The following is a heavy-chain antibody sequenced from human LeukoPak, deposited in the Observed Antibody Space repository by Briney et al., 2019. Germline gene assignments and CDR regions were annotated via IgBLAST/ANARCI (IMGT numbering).Heavy chain of an antibody. CDR1: GYTFTSYD. V-gene: IGHV1-8*03. J-gene: IGHJ4*02. Sequence: ASVKVSCKASGYTFTSYDINWVRQATGQGLEWMGWMNPNSGNTGYAQKFQGRVTITRNTSISTAYMELSSLRSEDTAVYYCARGLSMVRGVIGYYWGQGTLVTVSS. CDR2: MNPNSGNT. D-gene: IGHD3-10*01. CDR3: ARGLSMVRGVIGYY.